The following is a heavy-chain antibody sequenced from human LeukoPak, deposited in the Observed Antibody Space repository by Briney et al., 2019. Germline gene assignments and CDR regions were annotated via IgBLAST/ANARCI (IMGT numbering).Heavy chain of an antibody. D-gene: IGHD3-10*01. CDR2: ISSSSSYI. CDR1: GFTVSNNE. Sequence: GGSLRLSCAASGFTVSNNEMSWVRQAPGKGLEWVSSISSSSSYIYYADSVKGRFTISRDNAKNSLYLQMNSLRAEDTAVYYCARETHYYGSGSYYTDYWGQGTLVTVSS. CDR3: ARETHYYGSGSYYTDY. J-gene: IGHJ4*02. V-gene: IGHV3-21*01.